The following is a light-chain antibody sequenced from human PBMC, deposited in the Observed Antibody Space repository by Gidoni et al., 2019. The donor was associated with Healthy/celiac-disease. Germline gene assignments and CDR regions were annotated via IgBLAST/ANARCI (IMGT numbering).Light chain of an antibody. J-gene: IGKJ2*01. CDR1: QSISSW. CDR3: QQYNSYPYT. Sequence: SQSISSWLAWYQQKPGKAPKLLIYKASSLESGVPSRFSGSGSGTEFTLTISSLQPDDFATYYCQQYNSYPYTFGQGTKLEIK. V-gene: IGKV1-5*03. CDR2: KAS.